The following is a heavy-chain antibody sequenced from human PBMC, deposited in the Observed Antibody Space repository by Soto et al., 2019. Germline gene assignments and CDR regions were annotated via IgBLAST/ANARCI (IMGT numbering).Heavy chain of an antibody. CDR3: AKGRGQNSNFDY. CDR1: GVTFSSYA. V-gene: IGHV3-23*01. D-gene: IGHD3-10*01. CDR2: ISGSGGTA. Sequence: EVQLLESGGGSVQPGGSLRLSCAASGVTFSSYAMHWVRRPPGKGLEWVSSISGSGGTAYYADSVTGRFSISRDSLVNTLYLQMNSLRAEDTAVYYCAKGRGQNSNFDYWGQGTLVTVSP. J-gene: IGHJ4*02.